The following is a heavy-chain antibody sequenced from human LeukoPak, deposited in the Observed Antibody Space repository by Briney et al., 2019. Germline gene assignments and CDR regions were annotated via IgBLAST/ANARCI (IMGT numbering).Heavy chain of an antibody. CDR3: ARDRRITMARGVKNWFDP. Sequence: ASVKVSCKASGYTFTGYYMHWVRQAPGQGLEWMGWINPNSGGTNYAQKFQGRVTMTRDTSISTAYMELSRLRSDDTAVYYCARDRRITMARGVKNWFDPWGQGTLVTVSS. V-gene: IGHV1-2*02. CDR1: GYTFTGYY. CDR2: INPNSGGT. J-gene: IGHJ5*02. D-gene: IGHD3-10*01.